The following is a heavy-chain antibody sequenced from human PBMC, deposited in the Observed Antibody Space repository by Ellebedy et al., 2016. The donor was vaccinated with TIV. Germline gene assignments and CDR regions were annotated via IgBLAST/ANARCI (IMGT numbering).Heavy chain of an antibody. CDR3: VKGSIAVTGTCFDS. J-gene: IGHJ4*02. V-gene: IGHV3-9*01. CDR1: GFTFSSYS. D-gene: IGHD6-13*01. Sequence: PGGSLRLSCAASGFTFSSYSMNWVRQAPGMGLEWVSGISWNSGTMHYTDSVKGRFTISRDNAKNSLYLQMHSLRAEDTAFYYCVKGSIAVTGTCFDSWGQGTLVTVSS. CDR2: ISWNSGTM.